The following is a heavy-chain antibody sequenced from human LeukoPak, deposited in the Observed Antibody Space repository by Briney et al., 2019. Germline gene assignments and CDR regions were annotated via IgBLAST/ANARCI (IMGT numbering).Heavy chain of an antibody. CDR3: AHRWLVVPAAIGFDY. J-gene: IGHJ4*02. CDR2: IYWNDDK. Sequence: SGPTLAKPTQTLTLTCTFSGFSLSTSGVGVGWIRQPPVKALEWLALIYWNDDKRYSPSLKSRLTITKDTSKNQVVLTMTIMDPVDTATYYCAHRWLVVPAAIGFDYWGQGTLVTVSS. CDR1: GFSLSTSGVG. V-gene: IGHV2-5*01. D-gene: IGHD2-2*01.